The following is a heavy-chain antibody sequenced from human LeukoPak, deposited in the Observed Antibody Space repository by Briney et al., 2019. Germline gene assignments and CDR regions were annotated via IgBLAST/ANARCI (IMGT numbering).Heavy chain of an antibody. CDR2: IYYDGST. CDR3: ARGGYAYFFDY. D-gene: IGHD6-25*01. J-gene: IGHJ4*02. Sequence: PGETLSLTCTVSVGSFSTYSWTWIRQPPGKGLEWIGYIYYDGSTKPNPSFKNRVPISVDTSRNQFSLMLTSVTAADTAVYSCARGGYAYFFDYWGQGTLVTVSS. V-gene: IGHV4-59*01. CDR1: VGSFSTYS.